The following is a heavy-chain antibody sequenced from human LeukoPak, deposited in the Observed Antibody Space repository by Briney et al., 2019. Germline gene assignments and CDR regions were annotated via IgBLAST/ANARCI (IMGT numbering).Heavy chain of an antibody. CDR1: GFTFSSYA. J-gene: IGHJ4*02. CDR3: AKDLQRGLFGCNSIFY. D-gene: IGHD4-23*01. CDR2: ISGSGGST. V-gene: IGHV3-23*01. Sequence: PGGSLRLSCAASGFTFSSYAMSWVRQAPGKGLEWVSAISGSGGSTYYADSVKGRFTISRDNSKNTLYLQMNSLRAEDTAVYYCAKDLQRGLFGCNSIFYWGQGTLVTVSS.